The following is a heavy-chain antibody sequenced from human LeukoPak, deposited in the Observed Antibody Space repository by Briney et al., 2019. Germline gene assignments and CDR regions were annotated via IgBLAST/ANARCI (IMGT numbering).Heavy chain of an antibody. V-gene: IGHV7-4-1*02. CDR3: AREILRLDY. J-gene: IGHJ4*02. CDR1: GYTFTSNS. D-gene: IGHD2/OR15-2a*01. CDR2: INTSTGNP. Sequence: ASVKVSCKASGYTFTSNSMNWVRQAPGQGLEWMGWINTSTGNPTYAQGFTGRFVFSLDTSVSTAYLQISRLKAEDTAVYYCAREILRLDYWGQGTLVTVSS.